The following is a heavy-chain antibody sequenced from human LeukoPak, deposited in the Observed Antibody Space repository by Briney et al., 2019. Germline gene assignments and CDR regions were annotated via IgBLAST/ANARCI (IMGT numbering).Heavy chain of an antibody. J-gene: IGHJ4*02. V-gene: IGHV3-30*18. CDR1: GFTFSSYG. D-gene: IGHD1-26*01. Sequence: PGRSLRLSCAASGFTFSSYGMHWVRQAPGKGLEWVAVISYDGSNKYYADSVKGRFTISRDNSKNTLYLQMNSLRAEDTAVYYCAKRVGQGDYWGQGTLVTVSS. CDR2: ISYDGSNK. CDR3: AKRVGQGDY.